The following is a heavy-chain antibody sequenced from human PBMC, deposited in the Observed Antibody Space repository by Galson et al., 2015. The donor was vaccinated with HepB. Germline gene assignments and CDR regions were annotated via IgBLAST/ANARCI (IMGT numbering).Heavy chain of an antibody. D-gene: IGHD5-18*01. V-gene: IGHV3-23*01. CDR3: AKIGAAMVYY. CDR2: ISGSGGST. CDR1: GFTFSSYA. Sequence: SLRLSCAASGFTFSSYAMSWVRQAPGKGLEWVSAISGSGGSTYYADSVKGRSTISRDNSKNTLYLQMNSLRAEDTAVYYRAKIGAAMVYYWGQGTLVTVSS. J-gene: IGHJ4*02.